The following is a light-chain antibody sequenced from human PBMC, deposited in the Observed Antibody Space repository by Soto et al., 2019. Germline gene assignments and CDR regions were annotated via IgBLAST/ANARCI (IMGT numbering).Light chain of an antibody. J-gene: IGLJ3*02. V-gene: IGLV3-21*02. Sequence: SYELTQPPSVSVAPGQTATITCGGNNIRDKSVHWYQQKPGQAPVLVVSDDSGRPLGIPERISGSNSGNVATLTISRVEAGDEADFYCQVCDSSRDDRGDPTSDGWVFGGGTKLTVL. CDR3: QVCDSSRDDRGDPTSDGWV. CDR2: DDS. CDR1: NIRDKS.